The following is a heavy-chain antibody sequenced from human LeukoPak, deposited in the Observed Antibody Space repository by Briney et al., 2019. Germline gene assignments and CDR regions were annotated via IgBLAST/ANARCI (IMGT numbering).Heavy chain of an antibody. J-gene: IGHJ3*02. Sequence: SVKVSCMASVGTFSRYAISWVRQAPGQGLEWMGGIIPMFGIANYAQKFQGRVTITADESTSTAYMELSSLRSEDTAVYYCARDSIVVVPAAMIGHKDAFDIWGQGTMVTVSS. CDR1: VGTFSRYA. V-gene: IGHV1-69*13. CDR3: ARDSIVVVPAAMIGHKDAFDI. CDR2: IIPMFGIA. D-gene: IGHD2-2*01.